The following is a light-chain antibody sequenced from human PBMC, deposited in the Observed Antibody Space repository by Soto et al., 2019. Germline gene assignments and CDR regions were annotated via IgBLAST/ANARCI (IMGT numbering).Light chain of an antibody. V-gene: IGKV1-8*01. CDR2: AAS. Sequence: AIRMTQSPSSISAFTGDRVTITCRASHPISTYLAWYQQKPGKTPTLLMYAASTLQSGVPSRFSGSGSGKDFTLTISCLQSEDFATYYCHQYDPSPLAFGQGTKVEIK. CDR1: HPISTY. CDR3: HQYDPSPLA. J-gene: IGKJ1*01.